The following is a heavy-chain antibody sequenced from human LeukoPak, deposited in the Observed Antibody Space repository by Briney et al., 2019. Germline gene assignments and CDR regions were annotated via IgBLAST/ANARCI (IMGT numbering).Heavy chain of an antibody. CDR1: GGSISSSSYY. CDR3: ARLSGWLYGMDV. D-gene: IGHD6-19*01. V-gene: IGHV4-39*07. Sequence: SETLSLTCTVSGGSISSSSYYWGWIRQPPGKGLEWIGSIYYSGSTYYNPSLKSRVTISVDTSKNQFSLKLSSVTAADTAVYYCARLSGWLYGMDVWGQGTTVTVSS. J-gene: IGHJ6*02. CDR2: IYYSGST.